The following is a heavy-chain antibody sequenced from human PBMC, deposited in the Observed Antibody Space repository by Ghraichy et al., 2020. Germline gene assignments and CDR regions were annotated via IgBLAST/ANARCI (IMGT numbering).Heavy chain of an antibody. J-gene: IGHJ4*02. CDR3: ARGEELERRPSLDY. V-gene: IGHV4-34*01. D-gene: IGHD1-1*01. CDR2: INHSGST. Sequence: SETLSLTCAVYGGSFSGYYWSWIRQPPGKGLEWIGEINHSGSTNYNPSLKSRVTISVDTSKNQFSLKLTSVTAADTAVFYCARGEELERRPSLDYWGQGTLVTVSS. CDR1: GGSFSGYY.